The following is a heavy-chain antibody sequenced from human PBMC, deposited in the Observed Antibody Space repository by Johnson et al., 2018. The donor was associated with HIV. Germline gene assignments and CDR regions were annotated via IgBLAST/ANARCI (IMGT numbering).Heavy chain of an antibody. CDR3: ARGRYAFDI. J-gene: IGHJ3*02. Sequence: QVQLVESGGGVVQPGRSLRLSCAASGFTFSSYAMHWVRQAPGKGLEWVTIISYDGSNKYYADSVKGRFTISRDNSKNTHYLQMNSLRTEDTAVYYCARGRYAFDIWGQGTMVTVSS. CDR1: GFTFSSYA. CDR2: ISYDGSNK. V-gene: IGHV3-30-3*01.